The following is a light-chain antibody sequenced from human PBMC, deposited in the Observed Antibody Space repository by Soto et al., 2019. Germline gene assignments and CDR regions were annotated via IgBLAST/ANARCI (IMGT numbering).Light chain of an antibody. Sequence: QSALTQPASVSGSPGQSITISCTVTSSDVGTYNLVSWYQQYAGKAPKLIIYKVSNRPSGVSNRFSGSKSGNTAPLTISGLQAADEADYYCSSYTTSSTYVFGTGTKVTVL. CDR3: SSYTTSSTYV. CDR1: SSDVGTYNL. J-gene: IGLJ1*01. V-gene: IGLV2-14*02. CDR2: KVS.